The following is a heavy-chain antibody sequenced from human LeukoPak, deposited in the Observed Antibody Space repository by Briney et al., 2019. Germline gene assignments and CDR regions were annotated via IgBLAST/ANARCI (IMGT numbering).Heavy chain of an antibody. CDR2: TSSSSTYI. J-gene: IGHJ4*02. CDR3: ARSDDAWGGPYYFDF. Sequence: PGGSLRLSCAASGFTFSIYSMIWVRQAPGKGLEWVSSTSSSSTYIYYADSVKGRFTISRDNAKNSLYLQMNSLRAEDSAVYYCARSDDAWGGPYYFDFWGQGTLVTVSS. V-gene: IGHV3-21*01. CDR1: GFTFSIYS. D-gene: IGHD3-16*01.